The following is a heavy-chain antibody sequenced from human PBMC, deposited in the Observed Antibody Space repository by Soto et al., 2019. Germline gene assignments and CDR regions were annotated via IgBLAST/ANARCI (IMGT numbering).Heavy chain of an antibody. D-gene: IGHD6-19*01. J-gene: IGHJ4*02. CDR1: GFTFSDHW. V-gene: IGHV3-74*01. Sequence: DVQLVESGGGLVQPGGSLRLSCAASGFTFSDHWMHWVRQAPGEGLVWVSRINTDGSTTSYADSVKGRFTISRDNVKNTLFLQMNSLRAEDTAIYYCVPAAVGGDYGYDYWGQGTLVTVSS. CDR2: INTDGSTT. CDR3: VPAAVGGDYGYDY.